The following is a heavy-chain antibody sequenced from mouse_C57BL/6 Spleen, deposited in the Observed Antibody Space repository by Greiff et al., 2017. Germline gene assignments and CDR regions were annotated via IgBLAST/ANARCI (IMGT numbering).Heavy chain of an antibody. CDR1: GYTFTSYW. J-gene: IGHJ1*03. V-gene: IGHV1-69*01. Sequence: QVQLQQPGAELVMPGASVKLSCKASGYTFTSYWMPWVKQRPGQGLEWIGEIDPSDSYTNYNQKFKGKSTLTVDKSSSTAYMQLSSLTSEDSAVYYCTITTVSYWYFDVWGTGTTVTVSS. CDR3: TITTVSYWYFDV. CDR2: IDPSDSYT. D-gene: IGHD1-1*01.